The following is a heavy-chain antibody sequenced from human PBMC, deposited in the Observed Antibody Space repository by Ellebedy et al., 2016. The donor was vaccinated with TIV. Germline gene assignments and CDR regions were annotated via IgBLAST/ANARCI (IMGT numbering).Heavy chain of an antibody. CDR3: ARGSYSGYDPFDY. J-gene: IGHJ4*02. CDR1: GYTFTSYG. CDR2: ISAYNGNT. D-gene: IGHD5-12*01. Sequence: AASVKVSCKASGYTFTSYGISWVRQAPGQGLEWMGWISAYNGNTNYAQKLQGRVTMTRDTSASTAYMELSSLRSEDTAVYHCARGSYSGYDPFDYWGQGTLGTVSS. V-gene: IGHV1-18*04.